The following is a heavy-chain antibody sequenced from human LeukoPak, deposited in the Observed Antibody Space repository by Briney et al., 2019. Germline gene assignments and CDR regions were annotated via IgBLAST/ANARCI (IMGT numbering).Heavy chain of an antibody. D-gene: IGHD2/OR15-2a*01. V-gene: IGHV3-74*01. CDR1: GNYW. Sequence: GGSLRLSCAASGNYWMHWVRQAPGKGLVWVSHINSDGSWTSYADSVKGRFTISKDNAKNTVYLQMNSLRAEDAAAYYCVSFYETYWGRGTLVTVSS. CDR2: INSDGSWT. CDR3: VSFYETY. J-gene: IGHJ4*02.